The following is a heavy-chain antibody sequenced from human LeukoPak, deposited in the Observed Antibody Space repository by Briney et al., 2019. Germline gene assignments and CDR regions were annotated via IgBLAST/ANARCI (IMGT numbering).Heavy chain of an antibody. J-gene: IGHJ4*02. CDR1: GFTFNNYW. V-gene: IGHV3-7*01. D-gene: IGHD1-26*01. Sequence: GGSLRLSCAAFGFTFNNYWTSWVRQAPGKGLEWVANINQDGSGKHYVDSVKGRFTISRDNAKNSLYLQMNSLRAEDTAVYFCAKASIAGAIGVLDYGGQGTLVTVSS. CDR3: AKASIAGAIGVLDY. CDR2: INQDGSGK.